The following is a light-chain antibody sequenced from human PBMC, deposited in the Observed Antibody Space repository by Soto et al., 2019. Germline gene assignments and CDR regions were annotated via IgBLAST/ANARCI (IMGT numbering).Light chain of an antibody. V-gene: IGLV1-44*01. CDR1: SSNIGTIT. CDR3: AAWDDSLNAVV. Sequence: QSVLTQPPSASRTPGQRVTISCSGSSSNIGTITINWYQQLPGTAPKLLIYSDNQRPSGVPDRFSGSKSGTSASLAISGLQSGDEADYYCAAWDDSLNAVVFGGGTKLTV. CDR2: SDN. J-gene: IGLJ2*01.